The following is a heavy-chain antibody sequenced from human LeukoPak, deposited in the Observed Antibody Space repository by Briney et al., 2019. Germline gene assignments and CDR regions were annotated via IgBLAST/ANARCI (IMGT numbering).Heavy chain of an antibody. CDR2: INPSGGST. V-gene: IGHV1-46*01. CDR1: GYTFTSYY. D-gene: IGHD2-15*01. CDR3: ARDKGGGYCSGGSCLWESGYGEIGY. J-gene: IGHJ4*02. Sequence: GASVKVSCKASGYTFTSYYMHWVRQAPGQGLEWMGIINPSGGSTSYAQKFQGRVTMTRDTSISTAYMELSRLRSDDTAVYYCARDKGGGYCSGGSCLWESGYGEIGYWGQGTLVTVSS.